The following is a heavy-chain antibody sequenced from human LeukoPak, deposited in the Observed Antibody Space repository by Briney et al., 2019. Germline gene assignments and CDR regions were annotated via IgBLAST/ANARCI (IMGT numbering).Heavy chain of an antibody. J-gene: IGHJ3*02. V-gene: IGHV3-11*01. CDR1: GFTFSDYY. CDR2: ISSSGSTI. Sequence: GGSLRLSCAASGFTFSDYYMSWIRRAPGKGLEWVSYISSSGSTIYYADSVKGRFTISRDNAKNSLYLQMNSLRAEDTAVYYCARAGYDFWSGYKGNAFDIWGQGTMVTVSS. CDR3: ARAGYDFWSGYKGNAFDI. D-gene: IGHD3-3*01.